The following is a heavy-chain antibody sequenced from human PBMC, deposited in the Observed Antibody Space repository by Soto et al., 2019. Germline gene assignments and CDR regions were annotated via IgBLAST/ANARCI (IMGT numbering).Heavy chain of an antibody. V-gene: IGHV1-69*01. CDR1: GGTFSSYA. Sequence: QVQLVQSGAEVKKPGSSVKVSCKASGGTFSSYAISWVRQAPGQGLEWMAGIIPFFDTANYAPKFQGRVTISADESTSTAYMELNSLRFEDTAVYYCASGHYYDSNGYYHAEYLQHWGQGTLVTVSS. J-gene: IGHJ1*01. D-gene: IGHD3-22*01. CDR3: ASGHYYDSNGYYHAEYLQH. CDR2: IIPFFDTA.